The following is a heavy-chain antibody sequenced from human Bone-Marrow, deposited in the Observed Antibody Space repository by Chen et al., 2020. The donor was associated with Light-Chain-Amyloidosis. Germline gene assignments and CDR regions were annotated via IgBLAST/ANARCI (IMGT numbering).Heavy chain of an antibody. CDR3: ARRRDGYNFDY. Sequence: EVQLEQSGPEVKKPGESLKMSCKGSGYTFPNYWIGWVRQMPGKGLEWPGVICPADSDARYRPSFDGQVPISAHKSTTTPYLQWRSLKSSGTAMYDCARRRDGYNFDYWGQVTLVTVSS. CDR2: ICPADSDA. D-gene: IGHD5-12*01. V-gene: IGHV5-51*01. J-gene: IGHJ4*02. CDR1: GYTFPNYW.